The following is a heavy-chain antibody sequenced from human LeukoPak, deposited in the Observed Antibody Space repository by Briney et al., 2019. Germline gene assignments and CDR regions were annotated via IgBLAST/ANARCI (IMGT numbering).Heavy chain of an antibody. CDR2: ISGSGDYT. D-gene: IGHD2-2*01. CDR3: ARLVVPAAIPVGWFDP. Sequence: PGGSLRLSCAVSGFTFSGYAMSWVRQAPGKGLEWVSTISGSGDYTYYADSVKGRFTISRDNAKNSLYLQMNSLRAEDTAVYYCARLVVPAAIPVGWFDPWGQGTLVTVSS. V-gene: IGHV3-23*01. CDR1: GFTFSGYA. J-gene: IGHJ5*02.